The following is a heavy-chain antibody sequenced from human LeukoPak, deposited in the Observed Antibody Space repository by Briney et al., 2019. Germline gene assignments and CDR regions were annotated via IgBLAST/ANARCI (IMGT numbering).Heavy chain of an antibody. D-gene: IGHD5-24*01. V-gene: IGHV1-2*04. CDR3: ARGSGWLQSIDY. CDR2: INPNSGGT. CDR1: GYTFTVYY. J-gene: IGHJ4*02. Sequence: ASVKVSFKASGYTFTVYYMHWVRQAPGQGLEWMGWINPNSGGTNYAQKFQGWVAMTRDTSISTAYMELSRLRSDDTAVYYCARGSGWLQSIDYWGQGILVTVSS.